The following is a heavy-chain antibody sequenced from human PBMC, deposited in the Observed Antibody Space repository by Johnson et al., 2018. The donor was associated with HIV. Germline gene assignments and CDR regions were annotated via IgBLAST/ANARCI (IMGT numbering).Heavy chain of an antibody. J-gene: IGHJ3*02. V-gene: IGHV3-66*02. Sequence: VQLVESGGGLVQPGRSLRLSCTASGFTFGDYAMSWVRQAPGKGLEWVSVIYSGGTTYYADSVKGRFTISRDTSKNTLYLQMNSLRAEDTAVYYCASPEAPYYDILTGYYAAFDIWGQGTMVTVSS. CDR3: ASPEAPYYDILTGYYAAFDI. CDR1: GFTFGDYA. D-gene: IGHD3-9*01. CDR2: IYSGGTT.